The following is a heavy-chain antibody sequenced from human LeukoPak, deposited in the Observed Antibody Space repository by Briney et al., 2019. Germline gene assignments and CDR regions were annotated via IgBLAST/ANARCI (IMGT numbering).Heavy chain of an antibody. Sequence: GGSPRLSCAASGFTFSSYWMSWVRQAPGKGLECVANIKEDGSEKNYVDSVKGRFTISRDNAKNSLYLQMKSLRAEDTAVYYCAKAVAARWLDPWGQGTLVIVSS. D-gene: IGHD6-19*01. J-gene: IGHJ5*02. CDR1: GFTFSSYW. V-gene: IGHV3-7*01. CDR2: IKEDGSEK. CDR3: AKAVAARWLDP.